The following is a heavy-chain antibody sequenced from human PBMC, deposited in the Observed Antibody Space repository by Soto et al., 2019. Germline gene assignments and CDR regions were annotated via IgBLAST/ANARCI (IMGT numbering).Heavy chain of an antibody. Sequence: SQTLSLTCAISGDSVSSYSAAWNWIRQSPSGGLEWLGRTYYRARFFSDYAESGKSRIIINPDTAKNQFYLKLSSVTAADTAVYYCARAPGPYLYGGQGNWFDPWGQGTLVTVSS. CDR1: GDSVSSYSAA. V-gene: IGHV6-1*01. CDR3: ARAPGPYLYGGQGNWFDP. J-gene: IGHJ5*02. CDR2: TYYRARFFS. D-gene: IGHD4-17*01.